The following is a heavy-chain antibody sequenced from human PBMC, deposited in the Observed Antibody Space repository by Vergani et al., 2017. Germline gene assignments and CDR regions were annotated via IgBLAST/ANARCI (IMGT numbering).Heavy chain of an antibody. D-gene: IGHD3-9*01. CDR2: INPSGGHT. Sequence: QVQVVQSGAEVKKSGASVKVSCKTSGYTFSNYYMHWVRQAPGQGLEWMGIINPSGGHTNYAQKFQGSVTMTRDTSTSTVYMELSSLRSEDTAIYYCTRGDYGILTDFRYWGQGTLVTVSA. J-gene: IGHJ4*02. CDR3: TRGDYGILTDFRY. V-gene: IGHV1-46*03. CDR1: GYTFSNYY.